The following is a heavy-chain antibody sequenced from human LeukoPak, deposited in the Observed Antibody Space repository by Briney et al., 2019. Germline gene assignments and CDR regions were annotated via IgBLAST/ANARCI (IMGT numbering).Heavy chain of an antibody. D-gene: IGHD6-19*01. V-gene: IGHV1-46*01. J-gene: IGHJ3*02. CDR1: GYTFTSYY. Sequence: GASVKISCKASGYTFTSYYMHWVRQAPGQGLEWMGIINPSGGSTSYAQKFQGRVTMTTDTSTNTAYMELRSLRSDDTAVYYCARRRIVAGTDAFDIWGQGTMVTVSS. CDR3: ARRRIVAGTDAFDI. CDR2: INPSGGST.